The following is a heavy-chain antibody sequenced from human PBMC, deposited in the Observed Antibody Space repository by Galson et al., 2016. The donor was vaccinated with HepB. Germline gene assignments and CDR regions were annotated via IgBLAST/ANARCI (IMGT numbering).Heavy chain of an antibody. V-gene: IGHV3-23*01. CDR1: GFMFSNHA. CDR3: AKGAEVTMFNPATLFDY. J-gene: IGHJ4*02. Sequence: SLRLSCAASGFMFSNHAMSWVRQAPGKGLEWVSTLSGNGGATSYADSVQGRFTISRDNSKNTLYLQMDSLRAEDTAVYYCAKGAEVTMFNPATLFDYWGQGIMVTVSS. CDR2: LSGNGGAT. D-gene: IGHD3-10*02.